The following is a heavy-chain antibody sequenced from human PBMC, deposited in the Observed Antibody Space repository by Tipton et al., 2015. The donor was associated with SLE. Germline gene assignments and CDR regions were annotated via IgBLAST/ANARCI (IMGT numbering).Heavy chain of an antibody. J-gene: IGHJ6*02. D-gene: IGHD3-16*01. CDR3: ARDRGDFYYYYGMDV. CDR2: ISSSSSII. Sequence: GSLRLSCAASGFTVSSNYMSWVHQAPGKGLEWVSYISSSSSIIYYADSVKGRFTISRDNAKNSLYLQMNSLRAEDTAVYYCARDRGDFYYYYGMDVWGQGTTVTVSS. CDR1: GFTVSSNY. V-gene: IGHV3-21*05.